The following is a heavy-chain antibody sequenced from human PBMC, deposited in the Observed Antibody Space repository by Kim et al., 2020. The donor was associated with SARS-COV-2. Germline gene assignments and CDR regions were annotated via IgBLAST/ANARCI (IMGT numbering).Heavy chain of an antibody. CDR3: TTVGGTYYDYVWGSYRYDY. D-gene: IGHD3-16*02. Sequence: GGSLRLSCAASGFTFSNAWMSWVRQAPGKGLEWVGRIKSKTDGGTTDYAAPVKGRFTISRDDSKNTLYLQMNSLKTEDTAVYYCTTVGGTYYDYVWGSYRYDYWGQGTLVTVSS. CDR1: GFTFSNAW. J-gene: IGHJ4*02. V-gene: IGHV3-15*01. CDR2: IKSKTDGGTT.